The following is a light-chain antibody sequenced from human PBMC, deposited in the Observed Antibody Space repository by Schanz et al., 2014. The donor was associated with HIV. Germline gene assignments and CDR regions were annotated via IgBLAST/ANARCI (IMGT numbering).Light chain of an antibody. CDR1: TSDVGSYNL. V-gene: IGLV2-14*02. J-gene: IGLJ2*01. Sequence: QSALTQPASVSGSPGQSITISCTGTTSDVGSYNLVSWYQQHPGKAPKLMIYEVSKRPSGVSIRFSGSKSGNTASLAITGLQADDEADYYCQTYDSSLRASVFGGGTKLTVL. CDR2: EVS. CDR3: QTYDSSLRASV.